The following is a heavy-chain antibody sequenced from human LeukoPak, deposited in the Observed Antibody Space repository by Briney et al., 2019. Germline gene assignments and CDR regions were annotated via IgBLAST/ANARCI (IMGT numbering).Heavy chain of an antibody. CDR3: AKAEMATIYAFDI. D-gene: IGHD5-24*01. CDR2: IYPGDSDT. CDR1: GYSFTTHW. V-gene: IGHV5-51*01. Sequence: GESLKISCKASGYSFTTHWIGWVRQMPGKGLEWMGIIYPGDSDTRYSPSFQGHVTISADKSISTAYLQWSSLKASDTAMYYCAKAEMATIYAFDIWGQGTMVTVSS. J-gene: IGHJ3*02.